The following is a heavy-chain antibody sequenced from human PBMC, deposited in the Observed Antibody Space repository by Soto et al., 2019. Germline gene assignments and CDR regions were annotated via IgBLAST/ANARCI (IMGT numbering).Heavy chain of an antibody. CDR1: GGSISSSGYY. V-gene: IGHV4-39*01. Sequence: SETLSLTCTVSGGSISSSGYYWGWIRQPPGKGLEWIAIISYKGTPYYSPSLKSRVSISVDTPRNQFSLRLTSVTAADTAVFYCARYTSWYYHDTRGYDGFANWGPGTLVP. CDR3: ARYTSWYYHDTRGYDGFAN. D-gene: IGHD3-22*01. J-gene: IGHJ4*02. CDR2: ISYKGTP.